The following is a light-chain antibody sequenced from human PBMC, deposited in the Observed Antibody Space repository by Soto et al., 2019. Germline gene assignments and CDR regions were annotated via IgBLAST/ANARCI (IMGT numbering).Light chain of an antibody. J-gene: IGKJ4*01. CDR3: QQYDSSFT. CDR2: GAS. V-gene: IGKV3-20*01. CDR1: QHVTTTY. Sequence: IVLTQSPATLSLSPGERATLSCTASQHVTTTYIAWYQQKFGQAPRLLLYGASTSATGTPDRFTGGGFGTDFTLTISRVEPEDFAVYYCQQYDSSFTFGGGTKVEMK.